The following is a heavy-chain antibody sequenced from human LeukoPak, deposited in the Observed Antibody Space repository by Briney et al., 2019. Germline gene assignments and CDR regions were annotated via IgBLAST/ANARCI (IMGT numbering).Heavy chain of an antibody. Sequence: AETLSLTCTVSGGSISSSSYYWGWIRQLPGKGQEWIGSIYYSGSTYYNPSLKSLVTISVDTSKNQFSLKLSSVTAADTAVYYCARDHCSSTSCYRLMAAYNWFDPWGQGTLVTVSS. CDR3: ARDHCSSTSCYRLMAAYNWFDP. CDR1: GGSISSSSYY. CDR2: IYYSGST. V-gene: IGHV4-39*07. J-gene: IGHJ5*02. D-gene: IGHD2-2*02.